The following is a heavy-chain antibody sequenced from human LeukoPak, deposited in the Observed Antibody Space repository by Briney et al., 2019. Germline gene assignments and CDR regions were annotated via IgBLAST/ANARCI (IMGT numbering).Heavy chain of an antibody. J-gene: IGHJ5*02. CDR2: ISSNSSYI. CDR3: ASSAIAVAAHWYWFDP. Sequence: GGSLRLSCAASGFTFSSYSMKWARPAPGKWLEWVSSISSNSSYIYHAESVKGPFNISRDNAKNSLYLQMNSLRAEDTAVYYCASSAIAVAAHWYWFDPWGQGTLVTVSS. CDR1: GFTFSSYS. V-gene: IGHV3-21*01. D-gene: IGHD6-19*01.